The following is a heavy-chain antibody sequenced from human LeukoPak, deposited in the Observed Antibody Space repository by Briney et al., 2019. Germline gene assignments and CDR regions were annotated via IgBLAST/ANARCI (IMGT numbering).Heavy chain of an antibody. V-gene: IGHV4-34*01. CDR1: GGSFSDYY. J-gene: IGHJ4*02. D-gene: IGHD3-22*01. CDR2: INHSGST. CDR3: ARSLGYYDSSGFTSLGYFDY. Sequence: SETLSLTCAVYGGSFSDYYWSWIRQPPGKGLDWIGEINHSGSTNYNPSLKSRVTISIDTSKNQFSLKLSSVTTADTAVYYCARSLGYYDSSGFTSLGYFDYWGQGNLVTVSS.